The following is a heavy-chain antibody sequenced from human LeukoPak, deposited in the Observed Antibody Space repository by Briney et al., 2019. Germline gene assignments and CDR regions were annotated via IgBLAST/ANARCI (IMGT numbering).Heavy chain of an antibody. CDR2: ISYDGSNK. D-gene: IGHD3-10*01. CDR3: ARVVRGGSAAAFDI. J-gene: IGHJ3*02. Sequence: QPGRSLRLSCAASGFTLSSYAMHWVRQAPGKGLEWVAVISYDGSNKYYADSVKGRFTISRDNSKNTLYLQMNSLRAEDTAVYYCARVVRGGSAAAFDIWGQGTMVTVSS. CDR1: GFTLSSYA. V-gene: IGHV3-30-3*01.